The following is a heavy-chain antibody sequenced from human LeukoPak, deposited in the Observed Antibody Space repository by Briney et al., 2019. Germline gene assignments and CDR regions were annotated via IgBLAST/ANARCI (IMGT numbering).Heavy chain of an antibody. V-gene: IGHV3-30*02. D-gene: IGHD2/OR15-2a*01. CDR2: IRYDGSNK. J-gene: IGHJ6*02. CDR1: GFTFSSYG. CDR3: ARDRGSNRNYYGMDV. Sequence: GGSLRLSCAASGFTFSSYGMHWVRQAPGKGLEWVAFIRYDGSNKYYADSVKGRFTISRDNSKNTLYLQMNSLRAEDTAVYYCARDRGSNRNYYGMDVWGQGTTVTVSS.